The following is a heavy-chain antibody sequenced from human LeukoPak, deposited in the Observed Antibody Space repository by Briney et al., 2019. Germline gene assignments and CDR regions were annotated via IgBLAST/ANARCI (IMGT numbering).Heavy chain of an antibody. V-gene: IGHV5-51*01. D-gene: IGHD5-12*01. CDR2: IYPGDSDT. J-gene: IGHJ3*02. CDR3: ARMLHSGYENDAFDI. Sequence: GESLKISCKGSGYSFTSYWIGRVRQMPGKGLEWMGIIYPGDSDTRYSPSFQGQVTISADKSISTAYLQWSSLKASDTAMYYCARMLHSGYENDAFDIWGQGTMDTVSS. CDR1: GYSFTSYW.